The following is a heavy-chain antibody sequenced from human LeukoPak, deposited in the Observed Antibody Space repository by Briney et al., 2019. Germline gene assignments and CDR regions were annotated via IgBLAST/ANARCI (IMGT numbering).Heavy chain of an antibody. D-gene: IGHD6-19*01. V-gene: IGHV3-21*01. CDR2: ISSSSSYI. CDR3: ASASARYSSGWSPPDY. CDR1: GFTFSSYS. J-gene: IGHJ4*02. Sequence: PGGSLRLSCAASGFTFSSYSMNWVRQAPGKGLEWVSSISSSSSYIYYAGSVKGRFTISRDNAKNSLYLQMNSLRAEDTAVYYCASASARYSSGWSPPDYWGQGTLVTVSS.